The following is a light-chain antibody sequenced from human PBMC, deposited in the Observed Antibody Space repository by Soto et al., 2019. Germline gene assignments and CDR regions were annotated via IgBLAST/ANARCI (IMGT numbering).Light chain of an antibody. CDR2: EVS. CDR1: SSDVGGYNY. CDR3: SSYTTSTTYV. J-gene: IGLJ1*01. Sequence: QSALTQPASVSGSRGQSITISCTGTSSDVGGYNYVSWYQQHPGKAPKLLIYEVSSRPSGASDRFSGSKSGNTASLTISWLQAEDEADYYCSSYTTSTTYVFGTGTKVTV. V-gene: IGLV2-14*01.